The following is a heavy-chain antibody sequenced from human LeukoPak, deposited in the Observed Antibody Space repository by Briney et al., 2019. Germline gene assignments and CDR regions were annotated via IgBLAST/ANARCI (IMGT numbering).Heavy chain of an antibody. CDR3: ARGAVAEQSEYFQY. CDR1: GYSFTDYY. Sequence: ASVKVSCKASGYSFTDYYMHWVRQAPGQGLEWMGWINPNGRGTNYAQKFQGRVTMTRDTSIGTAYMEVSRLRSDDTAVYYCARGAVAEQSEYFQYWGQGTLVTVSS. CDR2: INPNGRGT. D-gene: IGHD6-19*01. V-gene: IGHV1-2*02. J-gene: IGHJ1*01.